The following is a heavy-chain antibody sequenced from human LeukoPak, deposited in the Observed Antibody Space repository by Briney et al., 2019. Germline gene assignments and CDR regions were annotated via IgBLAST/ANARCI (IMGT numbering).Heavy chain of an antibody. CDR2: ISGSGGST. D-gene: IGHD3-22*01. J-gene: IGHJ3*02. V-gene: IGHV3-23*01. CDR1: GFTFSSYA. CDR3: ASRRYYYDSSGYYFDAFDI. Sequence: GGSLRLSCAASGFTFSSYAMSWVRQAPGKGLEWVAAISGSGGSTYYADSVKGRFTISRDNSKNSLYLQMNSLRAEDTAVYYCASRRYYYDSSGYYFDAFDIWGQGTMVTVSS.